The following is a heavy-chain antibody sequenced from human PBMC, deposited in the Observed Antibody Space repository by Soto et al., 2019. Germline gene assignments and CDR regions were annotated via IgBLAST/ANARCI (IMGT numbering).Heavy chain of an antibody. V-gene: IGHV1-46*01. J-gene: IGHJ4*02. CDR2: INPSGAST. Sequence: QVQLLQSGAEVKKPGASVKVSCKASGYTFTNYYVHWVRQSPGQGLDWWGIINPSGASTSYAQKFQGRVTMTRDTSTSTVYMELSSLRSEDTAVYLCATLGYFDYWGQGTLVTVSS. CDR3: ATLGYFDY. CDR1: GYTFTNYY. D-gene: IGHD7-27*01.